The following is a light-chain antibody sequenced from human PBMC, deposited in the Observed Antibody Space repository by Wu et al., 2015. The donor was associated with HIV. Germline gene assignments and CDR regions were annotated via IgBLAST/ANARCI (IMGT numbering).Light chain of an antibody. Sequence: ESVLTQSPGTLSVSPGDRATLSCRASQRISSNLAWYQQKPGQAPRLLMFSASTRATGIPARFSGSGSGTYFTLTISSMQSEDFAVYYCQQYNNWPWTFGQGTKVEIK. CDR1: QRISSN. CDR3: QQYNNWPWT. J-gene: IGKJ1*01. CDR2: SAS. V-gene: IGKV3D-15*01.